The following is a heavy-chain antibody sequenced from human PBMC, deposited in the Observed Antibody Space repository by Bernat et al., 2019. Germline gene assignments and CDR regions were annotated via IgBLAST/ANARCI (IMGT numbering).Heavy chain of an antibody. CDR2: IRYDGSNK. CDR1: GVTVSSNY. CDR3: AKDDDPTYYYDSSAPPDY. D-gene: IGHD3-22*01. V-gene: IGHV3-30*02. Sequence: VQLVETGGGLIQPGGSLRLSCAASGVTVSSNYMSWVRQAPGKGLEWVAFIRYDGSNKYYADSVKGRFTISRDNSKNTLYLQMNSLRAEDTAVYYCAKDDDPTYYYDSSAPPDYWGQGTLVTVSS. J-gene: IGHJ4*02.